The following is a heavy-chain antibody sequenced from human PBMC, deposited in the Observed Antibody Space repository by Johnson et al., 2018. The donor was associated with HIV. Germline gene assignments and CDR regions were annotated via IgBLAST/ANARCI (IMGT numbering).Heavy chain of an antibody. CDR2: IRYDGSNK. Sequence: QVQLVESGGGVVQPGGSLRLSCAASGFTLSIYGMHWVRQAPGKGLEWVTFIRYDGSNKYYAESVKGRFTISRDNPKNTLYLQMNSLIREDTAVYYCAKGGVGRDGNRDAFDIWGQGTMVTVSS. CDR1: GFTLSIYG. V-gene: IGHV3-30*02. J-gene: IGHJ3*02. D-gene: IGHD1-26*01. CDR3: AKGGVGRDGNRDAFDI.